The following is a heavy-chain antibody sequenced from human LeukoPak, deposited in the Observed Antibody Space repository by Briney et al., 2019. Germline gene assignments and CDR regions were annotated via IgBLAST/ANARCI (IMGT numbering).Heavy chain of an antibody. D-gene: IGHD3-10*01. V-gene: IGHV3-11*06. Sequence: MPGGSLRLPCAASGFTFTDFYMSWIRQAPGKGLEWLSDISRSSTDTNYADSVKGRFTISRDNAKNSLFLQLNSLRAEDTAVYYCARDLTMDHLDYWGQGTLVTVSS. CDR3: ARDLTMDHLDY. CDR2: ISRSSTDT. J-gene: IGHJ4*02. CDR1: GFTFTDFY.